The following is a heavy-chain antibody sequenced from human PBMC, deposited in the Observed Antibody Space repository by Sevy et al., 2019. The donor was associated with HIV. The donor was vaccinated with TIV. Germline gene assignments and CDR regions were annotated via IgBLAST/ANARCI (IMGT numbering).Heavy chain of an antibody. CDR3: ARVGDIVGTPATIGAFDI. CDR1: GFTFSSHW. V-gene: IGHV3-74*01. CDR2: INFDGSST. D-gene: IGHD2-2*02. Sequence: GGSLRLSCAASGFTFSSHWMHWVRQAPGKGLVWVSRINFDGSSTSYADSVKGRFTISRDNAKNTVFLQMNSLRAEDTALYYCARVGDIVGTPATIGAFDIWGQGTMVTVSS. J-gene: IGHJ3*02.